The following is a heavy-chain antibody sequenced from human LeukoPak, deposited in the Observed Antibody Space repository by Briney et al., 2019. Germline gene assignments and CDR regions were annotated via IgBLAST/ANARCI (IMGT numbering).Heavy chain of an antibody. D-gene: IGHD5-18*01. CDR1: GGSFSGYY. Sequence: PSETLSLTCAVYGGSFSGYYWSWIRQPPGKGLEWIGEINHSGSTNYNPSLKSRVTISVDTSKNQFSLKLSSVTAADTAVYYCARAGYSYGYVGLRYWGQGTLVTVSS. CDR2: INHSGST. J-gene: IGHJ4*02. CDR3: ARAGYSYGYVGLRY. V-gene: IGHV4-34*01.